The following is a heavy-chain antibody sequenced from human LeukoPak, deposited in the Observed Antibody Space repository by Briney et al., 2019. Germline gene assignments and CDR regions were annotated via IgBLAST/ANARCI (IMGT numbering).Heavy chain of an antibody. V-gene: IGHV4-34*01. CDR1: GGSFSGYY. D-gene: IGHD3-22*01. Sequence: MSSETLSLTCAVYGGSFSGYYWSWIRQPPGKGLEWIGEINHSGSTNYNPSLKSRVTISVDTSKNQFSLKLSSVTAADTAVYYCAAGYYYDSSGYYFDYWGQGTLVTVSS. CDR2: INHSGST. J-gene: IGHJ4*02. CDR3: AAGYYYDSSGYYFDY.